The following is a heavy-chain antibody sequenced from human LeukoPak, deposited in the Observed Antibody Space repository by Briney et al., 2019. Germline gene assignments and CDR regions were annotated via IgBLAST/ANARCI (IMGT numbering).Heavy chain of an antibody. Sequence: SETLSLTCTVSGGSISSYYWSWIRQPPGKGLEWIGYIYYSGSTNYNPSLKSRVTMSVDTSKNQFSLKLSSVTAADTAVYYCARLGNGGFQHWSQGTLVTVSS. D-gene: IGHD1-1*01. CDR2: IYYSGST. CDR3: ARLGNGGFQH. CDR1: GGSISSYY. V-gene: IGHV4-59*12. J-gene: IGHJ1*01.